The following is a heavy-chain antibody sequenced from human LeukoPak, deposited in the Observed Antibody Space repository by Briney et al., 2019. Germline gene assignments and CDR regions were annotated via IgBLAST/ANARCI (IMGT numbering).Heavy chain of an antibody. D-gene: IGHD2-2*01. J-gene: IGHJ3*02. CDR2: IYTSGST. CDR1: GGSISSGSYY. V-gene: IGHV4-61*02. Sequence: SETLSLTCTVSGGSISSGSYYWSWIRQPAGKGLEWIGRIYTSGSTNYNPSLKSRVTISVDRSKNQFSLKLSSVTAADTAVYYCARARVVVPAVPDAFDIWGQGTMVTVSS. CDR3: ARARVVVPAVPDAFDI.